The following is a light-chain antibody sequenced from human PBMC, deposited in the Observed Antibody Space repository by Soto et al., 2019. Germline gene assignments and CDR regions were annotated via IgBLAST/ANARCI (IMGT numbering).Light chain of an antibody. V-gene: IGKV3-15*01. CDR3: QQYNNWPPYT. CDR1: QSINNY. CDR2: GAS. Sequence: EIVMTQSPATLSVSPGERATLSCRASQSINNYLAWFQQKPGQAPRLLIYGASTRATGIPARFSGSGSGTEFTLTISSLQSEDFAVYYCQQYNNWPPYTFGQGTKVEIK. J-gene: IGKJ2*01.